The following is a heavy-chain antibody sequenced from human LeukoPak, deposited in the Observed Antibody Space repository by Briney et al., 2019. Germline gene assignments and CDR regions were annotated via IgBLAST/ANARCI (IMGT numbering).Heavy chain of an antibody. CDR2: ISGSGGST. CDR1: GFTFSSYA. CDR3: AKHPGGKYDFWSGYPPGYFDY. V-gene: IGHV3-23*01. J-gene: IGHJ4*02. Sequence: GGSLRLSCAASGFTFSSYAMSWVRQAPGKGLEWFSAISGSGGSTYYADSMKGRFTISRDNSKNTLYLQMNSLRAEDTAVYYCAKHPGGKYDFWSGYPPGYFDYWGQGTLVTVSS. D-gene: IGHD3-3*01.